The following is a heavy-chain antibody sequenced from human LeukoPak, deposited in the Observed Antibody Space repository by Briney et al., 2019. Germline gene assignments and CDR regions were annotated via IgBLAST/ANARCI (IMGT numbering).Heavy chain of an antibody. J-gene: IGHJ4*02. Sequence: GGPLRHPCAPSGFPFSSQRMHWVRQPPGKGLVWFSRIKSDGITTNYADFVRGRFTISRDNAKNTLYLQINSLRAEDTAVYYCARGATYAYYFDFWGQGSLVTVSS. CDR1: GFPFSSQR. V-gene: IGHV3-74*01. CDR3: ARGATYAYYFDF. CDR2: IKSDGITT. D-gene: IGHD1-26*01.